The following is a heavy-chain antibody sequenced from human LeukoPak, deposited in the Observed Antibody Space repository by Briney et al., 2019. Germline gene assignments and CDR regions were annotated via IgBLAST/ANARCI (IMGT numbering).Heavy chain of an antibody. Sequence: SVKVSCKASGGTFSSYTISWVRQAPGQGLEWMGRIIPILGIANYAQKFQGRVTITADKSTSTACMELSSLRSEDTAVYYCARDRSSYYDSSGYSNWFDPWGQGTLVTVSS. V-gene: IGHV1-69*04. CDR1: GGTFSSYT. CDR3: ARDRSSYYDSSGYSNWFDP. CDR2: IIPILGIA. D-gene: IGHD3-22*01. J-gene: IGHJ5*02.